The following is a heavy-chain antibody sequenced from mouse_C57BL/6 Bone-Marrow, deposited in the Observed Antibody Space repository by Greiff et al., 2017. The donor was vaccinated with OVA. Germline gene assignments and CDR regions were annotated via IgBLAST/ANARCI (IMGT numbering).Heavy chain of an antibody. V-gene: IGHV1-9*01. CDR1: GYTFTGYW. J-gene: IGHJ1*03. CDR2: ILPGSGST. Sequence: VQLQQSGAELMKPGASVKLSCKATGYTFTGYWIEWVTPRPFPFLALIGEILPGSGSTNYNEKFKGKATFTADTSSNTAYMQLSSLTTEDSAIYYCASSGLYWYFDVWGTGTTVTVSS. CDR3: ASSGLYWYFDV. D-gene: IGHD3-1*01.